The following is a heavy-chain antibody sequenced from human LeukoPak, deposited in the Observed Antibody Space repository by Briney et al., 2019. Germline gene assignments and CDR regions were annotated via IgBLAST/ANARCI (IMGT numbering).Heavy chain of an antibody. CDR1: GGSISGYY. J-gene: IGHJ4*02. D-gene: IGHD2-15*01. CDR3: ARHGGFFDY. CDR2: IYYSGST. V-gene: IGHV4-59*01. Sequence: SGTLSLTCTVSGGSISGYYWSWIRQPPGKGLEWIGQIYYSGSTNYNPSLKSRVTISLDTSKNQFSLKLNSVTAADTAVYYCARHGGFFDYWGQGTLGTVSS.